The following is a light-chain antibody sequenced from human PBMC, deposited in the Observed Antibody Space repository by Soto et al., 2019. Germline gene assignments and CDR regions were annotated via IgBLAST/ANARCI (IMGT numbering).Light chain of an antibody. Sequence: DIQMTQSPSTLAASVGDTVTMTCRSSSKWLAWYQKKTGKAPELLIYDVSNLERGVPPRFSGSTSGAESTLTITGLQPDDLGTYYCQHTTDFTFGQGTKVDI. CDR3: QHTTDFT. J-gene: IGKJ2*01. CDR2: DVS. CDR1: SSSKW. V-gene: IGKV1-5*01.